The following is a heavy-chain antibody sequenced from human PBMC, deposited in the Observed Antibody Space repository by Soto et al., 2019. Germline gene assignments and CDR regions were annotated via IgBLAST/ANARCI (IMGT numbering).Heavy chain of an antibody. V-gene: IGHV1-18*01. CDR2: ISAYNGNT. CDR3: ARVGSSSWYSRWFDP. J-gene: IGHJ5*02. CDR1: GYTFTSYG. D-gene: IGHD6-13*01. Sequence: VQLVQSGAEVKKPGASVKVSCKASGYTFTSYGISWVRQAPGQGLEWMGWISAYNGNTNYAQKLQGRVTMTTDTSTSTADMELRSLRSDDTAVYYCARVGSSSWYSRWFDPWGQGTLVTVSS.